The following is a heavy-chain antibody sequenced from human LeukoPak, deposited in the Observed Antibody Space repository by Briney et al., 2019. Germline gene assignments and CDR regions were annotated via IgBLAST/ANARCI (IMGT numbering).Heavy chain of an antibody. Sequence: GGPLRLSCAASGFTFSSYAMHWVRQAPGKGLEWVAVISYDGSNKYYADSVKGRFTTSRDNSKNTLYLQMNSLRAEDTAVYYCAKDRIQLPFDYWGQGTLVTVSS. D-gene: IGHD5-18*01. CDR1: GFTFSSYA. V-gene: IGHV3-30-3*01. J-gene: IGHJ4*02. CDR3: AKDRIQLPFDY. CDR2: ISYDGSNK.